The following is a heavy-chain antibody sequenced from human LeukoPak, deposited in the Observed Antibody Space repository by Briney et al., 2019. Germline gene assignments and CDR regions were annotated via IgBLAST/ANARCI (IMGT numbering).Heavy chain of an antibody. V-gene: IGHV3-21*01. CDR2: ISSSSSYI. CDR3: ARGGIGYSYGQEFDY. J-gene: IGHJ4*02. D-gene: IGHD5-18*01. CDR1: GFTFSRYS. Sequence: GGSLRLSCAASGFTFSRYSMNWVRQAPGKGLEWVSCISSSSSYIYYANSVKGRFTISRDNAKNSLYLQMNSLRAEDTAVYYCARGGIGYSYGQEFDYWGQGTLVTVSS.